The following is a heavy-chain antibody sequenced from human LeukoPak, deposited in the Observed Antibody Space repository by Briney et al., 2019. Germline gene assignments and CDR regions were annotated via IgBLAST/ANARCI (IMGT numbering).Heavy chain of an antibody. CDR2: IYTSGST. Sequence: SETLSLTCTVSGYSISSGYYWSWIRQPAGKGLEWIGRIYTSGSTNYNPSLKSRVTISVDTSKNQFSLKLSSVTAADTAVYYCARVSYDSSGYYYDIWGQGTLVTVSS. CDR1: GYSISSGYY. J-gene: IGHJ4*02. D-gene: IGHD3-22*01. V-gene: IGHV4-61*02. CDR3: ARVSYDSSGYYYDI.